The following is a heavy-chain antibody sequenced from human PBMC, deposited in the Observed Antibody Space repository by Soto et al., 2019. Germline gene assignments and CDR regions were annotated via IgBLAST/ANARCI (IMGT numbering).Heavy chain of an antibody. CDR2: ISYDGSNK. CDR3: ARERIAAAGRSDYYYGMDV. D-gene: IGHD6-13*01. Sequence: LSLSCAASGFTFSSYAMRWVRQAPGKGLEWVAVISYDGSNKYYADSVKGRFTISRDNSKNTLYLQMNSLRAEDTAVYYCARERIAAAGRSDYYYGMDVRGQGTTVTVSS. CDR1: GFTFSSYA. V-gene: IGHV3-30-3*01. J-gene: IGHJ6*02.